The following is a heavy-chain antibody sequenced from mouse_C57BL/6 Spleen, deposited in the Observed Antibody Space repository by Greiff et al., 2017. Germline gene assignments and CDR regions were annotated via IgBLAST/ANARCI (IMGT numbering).Heavy chain of an antibody. CDR2: IRNKANGYTT. CDR1: GFTFTDYY. J-gene: IGHJ4*01. Sequence: DVKLVESGGGLVQPGGSLSLSCAASGFTFTDYYMSWVRQPPGKALEWLGFIRNKANGYTTEYSASVKGRFTISRDNSQSILYLQMNALRAEDSATYYCARYISGTGAMDYWGQGTSVTVSS. D-gene: IGHD4-1*01. CDR3: ARYISGTGAMDY. V-gene: IGHV7-3*01.